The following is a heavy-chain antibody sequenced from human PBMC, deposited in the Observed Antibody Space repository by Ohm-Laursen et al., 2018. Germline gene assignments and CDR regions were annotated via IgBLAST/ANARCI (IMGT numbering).Heavy chain of an antibody. CDR3: ARRTYFDS. J-gene: IGHJ4*02. CDR2: IYYNRDT. CDR1: GGSINNDY. V-gene: IGHV4-59*07. Sequence: SDTLSLTCSVSGGSINNDYWSWVRQPPGKELEWIGYIYYNRDTRYNPSLKSRVTISVDTSKNQLSLRLSSVTAADTAVYYCARRTYFDSWGQGTLVTVSS.